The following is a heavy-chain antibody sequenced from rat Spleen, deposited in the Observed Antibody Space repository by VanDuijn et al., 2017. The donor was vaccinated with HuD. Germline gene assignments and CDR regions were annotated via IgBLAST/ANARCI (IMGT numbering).Heavy chain of an antibody. CDR2: ISYDGSST. Sequence: EVQLVESGGGLVQPGRSMKLSCAASGFTFSNYDMAWVRQAPTKGLEWVASISYDGSSTYYRDSVKGRFTISRDNAKSTLYLQMDSLRSEDTATCYCAREADIPFHYFDYWGQGTLVTVSS. V-gene: IGHV5-25*01. D-gene: IGHD2-3*01. CDR1: GFTFSNYD. CDR3: AREADIPFHYFDY. J-gene: IGHJ3*01.